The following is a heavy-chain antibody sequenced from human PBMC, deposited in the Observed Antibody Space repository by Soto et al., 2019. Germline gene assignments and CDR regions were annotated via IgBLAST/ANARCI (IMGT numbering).Heavy chain of an antibody. D-gene: IGHD6-13*01. CDR1: GFTFSSYS. Sequence: EVQLVESGGGLVKPGGSLRLSCAASGFTFSSYSMNWVRQAPGKGLEWVSSISSSSSYIYYADSVKGRFTISRDNAKKSLYLQMNSLRAEDTAVYYCARDGEYSSSWYNWFDPWGQGTLVTVSS. V-gene: IGHV3-21*01. J-gene: IGHJ5*02. CDR3: ARDGEYSSSWYNWFDP. CDR2: ISSSSSYI.